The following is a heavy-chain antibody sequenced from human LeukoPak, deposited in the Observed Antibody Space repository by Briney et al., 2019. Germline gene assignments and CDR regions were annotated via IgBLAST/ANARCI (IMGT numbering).Heavy chain of an antibody. V-gene: IGHV3-23*01. CDR2: ISGSGGST. CDR3: AIDRSCTNDICHGDFHY. J-gene: IGHJ4*02. D-gene: IGHD2-8*01. CDR1: GFTFSSYA. Sequence: GGSLRLSCAASGFTFSSYAVSWGRQAPGKGLEWVSSISGSGGSTYSADSVKGRFTISRDNSKNTLYLQMNSLRAQDTALYYCAIDRSCTNDICHGDFHYWGQGTLVTVSS.